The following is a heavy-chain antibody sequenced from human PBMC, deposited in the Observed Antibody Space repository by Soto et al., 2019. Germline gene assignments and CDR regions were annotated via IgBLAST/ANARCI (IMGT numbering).Heavy chain of an antibody. V-gene: IGHV3-7*01. CDR1: GFTFRSYW. CDR3: ARAKYQLDWFDP. J-gene: IGHJ5*02. Sequence: QPGGSLRLSCAASGFTFRSYWMSWVRQAPGKGLEWLANIKQDGSERYYVDSVMGRFTISRDNAKNSLYLQMNSLRAEDTAVYYCARAKYQLDWFDPWGQGTLVTVSS. D-gene: IGHD2-2*01. CDR2: IKQDGSER.